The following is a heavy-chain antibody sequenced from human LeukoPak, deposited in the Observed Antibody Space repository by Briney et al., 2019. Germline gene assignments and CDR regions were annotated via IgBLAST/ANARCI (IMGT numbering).Heavy chain of an antibody. CDR1: GFTFSSYW. D-gene: IGHD3-16*01. Sequence: GGSLRLSCAASGFTFSSYWLHWVRQAPGKGLVWVSRINSDGSSTTYADSVKGRLTISRDNAKNTLYLQMNSLRAEGTAVYYCARDMRGIGAFDIWGQGTMVTVSS. CDR2: INSDGSST. CDR3: ARDMRGIGAFDI. V-gene: IGHV3-74*01. J-gene: IGHJ3*02.